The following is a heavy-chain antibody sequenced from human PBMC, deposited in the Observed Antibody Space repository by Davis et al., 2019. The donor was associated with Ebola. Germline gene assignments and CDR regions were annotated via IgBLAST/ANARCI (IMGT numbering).Heavy chain of an antibody. D-gene: IGHD5-12*01. V-gene: IGHV1-46*03. CDR3: TTPGGQDSGYDVFDI. Sequence: ASVQVSCQASGYTFTNYYMHWVRQPPGQGLEWMGMLNPNDGRTIYAQKFQGRVTVTRDTSTTTVYMDLSSLRSEDTALYYCTTPGGQDSGYDVFDIWGQGTMVTVSS. CDR1: GYTFTNYY. CDR2: LNPNDGRT. J-gene: IGHJ3*02.